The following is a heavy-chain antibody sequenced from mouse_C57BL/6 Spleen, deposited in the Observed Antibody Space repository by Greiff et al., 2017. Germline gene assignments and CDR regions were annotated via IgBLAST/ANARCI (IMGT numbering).Heavy chain of an antibody. D-gene: IGHD2-1*01. CDR3: ARRLYYGNYDAMDY. CDR2: INPSSGYT. J-gene: IGHJ4*01. CDR1: GYTFTSYW. Sequence: QVQLQQSGAELAKPGASVKMSCKASGYTFTSYWMHWVNQRPGQGLEWIGYINPSSGYTKYNQKFKDTAPLTADKSSSTAYMQLSSLTYDDSAVYYCARRLYYGNYDAMDYWGQGTSVTVSS. V-gene: IGHV1-7*01.